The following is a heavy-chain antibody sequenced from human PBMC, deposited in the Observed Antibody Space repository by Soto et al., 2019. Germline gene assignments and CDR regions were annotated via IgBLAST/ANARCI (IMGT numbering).Heavy chain of an antibody. Sequence: SVTVSCQASGGTFIIYTISWVRQAPGQGLEWMGRIIPILGIANYAQKFQGRVTITADKSTSTAYMELSSLRSEDTAVYYCARGIYSSSPSDIWGQGTMVTVSS. CDR3: ARGIYSSSPSDI. D-gene: IGHD6-6*01. CDR2: IIPILGIA. CDR1: GGTFIIYT. V-gene: IGHV1-69*02. J-gene: IGHJ3*02.